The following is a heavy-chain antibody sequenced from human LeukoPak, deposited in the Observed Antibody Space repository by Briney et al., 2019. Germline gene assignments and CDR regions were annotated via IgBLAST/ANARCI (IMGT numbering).Heavy chain of an antibody. J-gene: IGHJ3*02. V-gene: IGHV4-34*01. Sequence: SETLSLTCAVYGGSFSGYYWSWIRQPPGKGLEWSGEINHSGSTNYNPSLKSRVTISVDTSKNQFSLKLSSVTAADTAVYYCARARFIVVVPAAIDIDAFDIWGQGTMVTVSS. CDR2: INHSGST. CDR3: ARARFIVVVPAAIDIDAFDI. CDR1: GGSFSGYY. D-gene: IGHD2-2*01.